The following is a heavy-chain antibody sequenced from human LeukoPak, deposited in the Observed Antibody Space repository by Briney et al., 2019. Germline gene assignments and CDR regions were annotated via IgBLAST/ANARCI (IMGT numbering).Heavy chain of an antibody. V-gene: IGHV3-21*01. J-gene: IGHJ4*02. CDR2: LSSSYTYI. Sequence: GGSLRLSCAASGFTFSSYSMNWVRQAPGKGLEWVSSLSSSYTYIYYADSVAGRFTISRDNAKNSLFLQMNSLRAEDTAVYYCAREYSSSHYYFDQWGQGTLVTVSS. CDR3: AREYSSSHYYFDQ. D-gene: IGHD6-6*01. CDR1: GFTFSSYS.